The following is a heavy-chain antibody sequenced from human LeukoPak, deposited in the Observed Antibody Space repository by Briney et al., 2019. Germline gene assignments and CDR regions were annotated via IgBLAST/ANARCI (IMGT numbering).Heavy chain of an antibody. CDR3: ARGHYGSGSYMEYFDY. Sequence: GGSLSLSCAASGFTLSSYAMHWVRQAPGKGLEWVAVMSHDGTNEYNADSVKGRFIISRDNSRNTLYLQMNSLRPEDTAVYYCARGHYGSGSYMEYFDYWAQGTLVTVSS. D-gene: IGHD3-10*01. CDR2: MSHDGTNE. V-gene: IGHV3-30-3*01. J-gene: IGHJ4*02. CDR1: GFTLSSYA.